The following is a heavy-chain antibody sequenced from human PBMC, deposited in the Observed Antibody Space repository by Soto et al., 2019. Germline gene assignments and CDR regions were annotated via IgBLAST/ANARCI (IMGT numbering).Heavy chain of an antibody. Sequence: WGSLTLSAAASVFTFSGDAISSVRQAPGKGLELVSAIRGSGGSTYYADYVKGTFTISRDNSKNTLNLHMISLRAADTDVYSCATCRVIDDCPGWFDHWGQGTLVTVSS. D-gene: IGHD2-21*01. J-gene: IGHJ5*02. CDR2: IRGSGGST. V-gene: IGHV3-23*01. CDR3: ATCRVIDDCPGWFDH. CDR1: VFTFSGDA.